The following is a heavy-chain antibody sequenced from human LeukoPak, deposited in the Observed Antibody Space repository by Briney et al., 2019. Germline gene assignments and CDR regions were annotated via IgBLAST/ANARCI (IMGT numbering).Heavy chain of an antibody. CDR3: ARDSGSYSD. V-gene: IGHV3-48*03. Sequence: GGSLRLSCAASGFTFSSYEMNWGRQAPGKGLEGVSFISSSGSTIHYADFVKGRFTISRDNAKNSVYLQMNSLRAEDTAVYYCARDSGSYSDWGQGTLVTVSS. D-gene: IGHD1-26*01. J-gene: IGHJ4*02. CDR1: GFTFSSYE. CDR2: ISSSGSTI.